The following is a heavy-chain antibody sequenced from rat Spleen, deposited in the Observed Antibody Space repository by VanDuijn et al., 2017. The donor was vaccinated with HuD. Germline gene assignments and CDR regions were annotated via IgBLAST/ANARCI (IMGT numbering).Heavy chain of an antibody. CDR1: GFSLTSSG. CDR3: TRDPITTRDYFDY. D-gene: IGHD1-1*01. J-gene: IGHJ2*01. CDR2: ISSGGST. Sequence: QVQLKESGPGLVQSSQTLSLTCTVSGFSLTSSGVSWVRQPPGKGLEWIAAISSGGSTYFNSVLKSRLSISRDTSKSQVFLKMNSLQTEDTAIYFCTRDPITTRDYFDYWGQGVMVTVSS. V-gene: IGHV2S12*01.